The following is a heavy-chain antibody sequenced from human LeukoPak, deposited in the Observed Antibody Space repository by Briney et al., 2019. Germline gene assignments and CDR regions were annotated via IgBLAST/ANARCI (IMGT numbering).Heavy chain of an antibody. J-gene: IGHJ5*02. CDR3: ARDSQQLERRAWFDP. CDR1: GFTFSSYG. CDR2: IWYDGSNK. Sequence: PGGSLRLSCAASGFTFSSYGMHWVRQAPGKGLEWVAVIWYDGSNKYYADSVKGRFTISRDNSKNTLYLQMNGLRAEDTAVYYCARDSQQLERRAWFDPWGQGTLVTVSS. D-gene: IGHD1-1*01. V-gene: IGHV3-33*01.